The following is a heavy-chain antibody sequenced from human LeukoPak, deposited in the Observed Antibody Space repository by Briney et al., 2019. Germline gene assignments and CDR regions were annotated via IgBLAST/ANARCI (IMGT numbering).Heavy chain of an antibody. Sequence: SETLSLTCAVYGGSFSGYYWSWIRQPPGKGLEWIGEINHSGSTNYNPSLKSRVTISVDTSKNQFSLKLSSVTAADTAVYYCAEVGRDYWGQGTLVTVSS. CDR2: INHSGST. D-gene: IGHD1-26*01. V-gene: IGHV4-34*01. J-gene: IGHJ4*02. CDR3: AEVGRDY. CDR1: GGSFSGYY.